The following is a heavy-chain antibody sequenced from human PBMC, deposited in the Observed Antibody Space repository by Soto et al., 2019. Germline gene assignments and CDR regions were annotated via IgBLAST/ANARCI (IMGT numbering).Heavy chain of an antibody. J-gene: IGHJ3*02. CDR2: ILAGGST. V-gene: IGHV3-23*01. CDR3: AKATATGGGAFDI. D-gene: IGHD2-8*02. CDR1: GFTCSSYD. Sequence: GGSLRLSCAASGFTCSSYDMIWVRRAPGKGLEWVSTILAGGSTYYADSVKGRLTISRDNSKNTVYLQMNSLTAGDTAVYYCAKATATGGGAFDICGQGTMVTVSS.